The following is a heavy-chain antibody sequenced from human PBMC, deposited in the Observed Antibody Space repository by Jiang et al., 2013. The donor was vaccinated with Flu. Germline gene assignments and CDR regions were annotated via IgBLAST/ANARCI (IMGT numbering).Heavy chain of an antibody. J-gene: IGHJ4*02. Sequence: PGLVKPSETLSLTCTVSGVSINSHFWTWVRQPPGKGLEWIGYISNTGDTKYHPSLRSRVTFSRDTTKNQFSLNLNSVTAADTAVYFCARDRGWLQFDDWGQGTLVTVSS. CDR2: ISNTGDT. V-gene: IGHV4-59*11. CDR3: ARDRGWLQFDD. D-gene: IGHD5-24*01. CDR1: GVSINSHF.